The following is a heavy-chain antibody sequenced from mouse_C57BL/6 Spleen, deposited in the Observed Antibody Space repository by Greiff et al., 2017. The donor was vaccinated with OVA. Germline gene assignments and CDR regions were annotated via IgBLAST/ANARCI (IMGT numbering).Heavy chain of an antibody. J-gene: IGHJ4*01. CDR2: ISSGSSTI. CDR1: GFTFSDYG. V-gene: IGHV5-17*01. CDR3: ARDYDYGGYYAMDY. Sequence: EVKLVESGGGLVKPGGSLKLSCAASGFTFSDYGMHWVRQAPEKGLEWVAYISSGSSTIYYADTVKGRFTISRDNAKNTLFLQMTSLRSEDTAMYYCARDYDYGGYYAMDYWGQGTSVTVSS. D-gene: IGHD2-4*01.